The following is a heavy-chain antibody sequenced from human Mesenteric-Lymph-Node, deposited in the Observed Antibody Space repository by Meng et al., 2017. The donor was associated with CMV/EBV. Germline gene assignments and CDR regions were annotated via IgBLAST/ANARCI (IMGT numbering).Heavy chain of an antibody. CDR1: GASFSRYY. Sequence: YGASFSRYYWSWIRQPPGRGLEWIGEINHSGSTNYNPSLKSRVTISVDTSKNQFSLKLSSVTAADTAVYYCATYGSGSYYRYNWFDPWGQGTLVPSPQ. J-gene: IGHJ5*02. CDR3: ATYGSGSYYRYNWFDP. D-gene: IGHD3-10*01. CDR2: INHSGST. V-gene: IGHV4-34*01.